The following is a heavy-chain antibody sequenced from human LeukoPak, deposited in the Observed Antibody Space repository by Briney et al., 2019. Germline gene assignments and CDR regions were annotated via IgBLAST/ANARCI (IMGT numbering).Heavy chain of an antibody. CDR2: IRGSGGRT. CDR3: AKDKPIPSVTMIEVAKEGYYYGMDV. D-gene: IGHD3-22*01. CDR1: GFTFNNYA. Sequence: PGGSLRLSCAASGFTFNNYAMSWVRQGPGKGLEWVSGIRGSGGRTYYADSVKGRFTISRDNSKNTLYLQMNSLRVEDTAVYYCAKDKPIPSVTMIEVAKEGYYYGMDVWGQGTTVTVSS. J-gene: IGHJ6*02. V-gene: IGHV3-23*01.